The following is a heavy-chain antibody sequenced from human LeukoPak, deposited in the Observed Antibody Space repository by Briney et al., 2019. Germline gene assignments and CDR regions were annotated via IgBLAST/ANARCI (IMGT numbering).Heavy chain of an antibody. CDR2: IYHSGST. V-gene: IGHV4-30-2*01. CDR3: ARGIVATISGDDAFDI. D-gene: IGHD5-12*01. J-gene: IGHJ3*02. Sequence: PSETLSLTCAVSGGSISSGGYSWSWIRQPPGKGLEWIGYIYHSGSTYYNPSLKSRVTISVDRSKNQFSLKLSSVTAADTAVYYCARGIVATISGDDAFDIWGQGTMVTVSS. CDR1: GGSISSGGYS.